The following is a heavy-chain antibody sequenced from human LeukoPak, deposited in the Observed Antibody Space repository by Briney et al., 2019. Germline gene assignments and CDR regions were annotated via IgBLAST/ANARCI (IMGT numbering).Heavy chain of an antibody. CDR1: GYTFTRYD. CDR3: ATIGGYCSGGSCYSRWFDP. Sequence: ASVKVSCKASGYTFTRYDINWVRQATGQGLEWMGRMNPNSENTGNAQKLQGRVTMTEDTSTDTAYMELSSLRSEDTAVYYCATIGGYCSGGSCYSRWFDPWGQGTLVTVSS. V-gene: IGHV1-8*01. CDR2: MNPNSENT. J-gene: IGHJ5*02. D-gene: IGHD2-15*01.